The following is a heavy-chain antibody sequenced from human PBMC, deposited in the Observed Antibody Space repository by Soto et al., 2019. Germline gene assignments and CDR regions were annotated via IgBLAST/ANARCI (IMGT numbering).Heavy chain of an antibody. D-gene: IGHD2-8*01. CDR3: ARDNGYYDF. V-gene: IGHV1-18*01. CDR1: GYTFSSYS. Sequence: QIQMVQSGAEVKQPGASVKISCKTSGYTFSSYSINWVRQAPGQGLEWMAWISTTSGNTHYAERVQGRVTVTLDKSARTAFTEMWGLTSDDTAVYFCARDNGYYDFWGQGTLVTVSS. CDR2: ISTTSGNT. J-gene: IGHJ4*02.